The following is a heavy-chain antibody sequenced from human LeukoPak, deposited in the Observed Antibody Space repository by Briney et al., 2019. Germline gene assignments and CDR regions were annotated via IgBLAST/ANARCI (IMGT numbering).Heavy chain of an antibody. CDR3: ARFRWDVRGGGRLYFQH. V-gene: IGHV4-39*01. CDR1: GGSISSSSYY. Sequence: PSETLSLTCTVSGGSISSSSYYWGWIRQPPGKGLEWIGSIYYSGSTYYNPSFKSRVTISVDTSKNQFSLKLSSVTAADTAVYYCARFRWDVRGGGRLYFQHWGQGTLVTVSS. J-gene: IGHJ1*01. D-gene: IGHD3-16*01. CDR2: IYYSGST.